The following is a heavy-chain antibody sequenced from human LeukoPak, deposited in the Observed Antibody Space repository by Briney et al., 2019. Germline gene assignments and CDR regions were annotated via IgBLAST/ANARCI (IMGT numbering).Heavy chain of an antibody. CDR3: ARVRSSIAGFFDY. J-gene: IGHJ4*02. Sequence: SGVSLRLSCAASGFTFSSYSMNWVRQAPGKGLEWVSSISSSSSYIYYADSVKGRFTISRDNAKNSLYLQMNSLRAEDTAVYYCARVRSSIAGFFDYWGQGTLVT. CDR2: ISSSSSYI. V-gene: IGHV3-21*01. D-gene: IGHD6-6*01. CDR1: GFTFSSYS.